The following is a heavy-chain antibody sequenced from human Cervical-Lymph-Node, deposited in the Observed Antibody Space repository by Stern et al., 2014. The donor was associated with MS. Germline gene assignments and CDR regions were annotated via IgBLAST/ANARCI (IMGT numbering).Heavy chain of an antibody. Sequence: EVQLVESGAEVKKPGESLKISCKGSGYNFTTYWIAWVRQMPGRGLEWMGLIYPGDSQTRYSPSFHGHVTLSADTLLSPPYLQWSSLKASDTAIYYCARPSNSGLFLHHWGQGTLVTVSS. D-gene: IGHD6-19*01. CDR3: ARPSNSGLFLHH. CDR2: IYPGDSQT. CDR1: GYNFTTYW. V-gene: IGHV5-51*01. J-gene: IGHJ1*01.